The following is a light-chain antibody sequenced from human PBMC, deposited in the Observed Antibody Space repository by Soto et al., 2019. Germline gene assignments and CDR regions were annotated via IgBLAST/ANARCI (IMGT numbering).Light chain of an antibody. CDR1: QSISSW. CDR2: KAS. J-gene: IGKJ1*01. CDR3: QQYNSYTWT. V-gene: IGKV1-5*03. Sequence: DIQMTQSPSTLSASVGDRVTITCRASQSISSWLAWYQQKPGKAPKLVIYKASSLESGVPSRFSRSGSGTEFTLTISSLQPDDFATYYCQQYNSYTWTFGQGTTVEIK.